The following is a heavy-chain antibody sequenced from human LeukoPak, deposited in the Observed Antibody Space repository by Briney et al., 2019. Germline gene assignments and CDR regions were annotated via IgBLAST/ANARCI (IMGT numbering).Heavy chain of an antibody. CDR2: IIPIFGTA. CDR3: AKGARYCSSTSCYGQGGAFDI. J-gene: IGHJ3*02. Sequence: ASVKVSFKASGGTFSSYAISGVRQAPRQGLEWMGGIIPIFGTANYAQKFQGRVTITTDESTSTAYMELSSLRSEDTAVYYCAKGARYCSSTSCYGQGGAFDIWGQGTMVTVSS. D-gene: IGHD2-2*01. CDR1: GGTFSSYA. V-gene: IGHV1-69*05.